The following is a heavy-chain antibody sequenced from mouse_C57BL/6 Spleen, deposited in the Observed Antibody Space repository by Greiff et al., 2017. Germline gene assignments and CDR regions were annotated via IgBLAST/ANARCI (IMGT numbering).Heavy chain of an antibody. CDR3: TRPNYYGSSYPIFAY. CDR1: GYTFTDYE. D-gene: IGHD1-1*01. CDR2: IDPETGGT. V-gene: IGHV1-15*01. Sequence: VQLQQSGAELVRPGASVTLSCKASGYTFTDYEMHWVKQTPVHGLEWIGAIDPETGGTAYNQKFKGKAILTADKSSSTAYMELRSLTSEDSAVYYCTRPNYYGSSYPIFAYWGQGTLVTVSA. J-gene: IGHJ3*01.